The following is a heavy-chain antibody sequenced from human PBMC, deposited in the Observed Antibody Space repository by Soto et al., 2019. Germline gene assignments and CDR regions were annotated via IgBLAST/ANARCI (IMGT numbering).Heavy chain of an antibody. Sequence: QVQLVQSGAEVKKPGSSVKVSCKASGGTFSSYAISWVRQAPGQGLEWMGGIIPIFGTANYAQKFQGRVTITADESTSTAYMELSSLRSEDTAVYYCARAYCGGDCYTKGNWYFDLWGRGTLVTVSS. J-gene: IGHJ2*01. CDR1: GGTFSSYA. V-gene: IGHV1-69*12. CDR3: ARAYCGGDCYTKGNWYFDL. D-gene: IGHD2-21*02. CDR2: IIPIFGTA.